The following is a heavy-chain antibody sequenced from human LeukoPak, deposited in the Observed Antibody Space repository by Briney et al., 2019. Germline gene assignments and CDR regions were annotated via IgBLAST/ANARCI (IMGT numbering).Heavy chain of an antibody. J-gene: IGHJ2*01. Sequence: PGGSLRLSCAASGFTFSSCGMHWVRQAPGKGLEWVAVIWYDGSNKYYADSVKGRFTISRDNSKNTLYLQMNSLRVEDAAVYYCAREDGNNSAWPPSFWYFDLWGRGTLVTVSS. V-gene: IGHV3-33*01. D-gene: IGHD6-19*01. CDR1: GFTFSSCG. CDR2: IWYDGSNK. CDR3: AREDGNNSAWPPSFWYFDL.